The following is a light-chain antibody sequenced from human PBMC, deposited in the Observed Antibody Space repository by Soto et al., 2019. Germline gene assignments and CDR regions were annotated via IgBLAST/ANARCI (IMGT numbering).Light chain of an antibody. V-gene: IGKV1-5*01. Sequence: IRVTQSASTLSASAGDSVAITCRASQGVXRWLGWYQEKPGKAPKLLXYDASNLKRGVPSRLSGSGSGTEFTLTISSLQPDDFATYYCQQYMNYTWTFGQGTKVDIK. J-gene: IGKJ1*01. CDR3: QQYMNYTWT. CDR2: DAS. CDR1: QGVXRW.